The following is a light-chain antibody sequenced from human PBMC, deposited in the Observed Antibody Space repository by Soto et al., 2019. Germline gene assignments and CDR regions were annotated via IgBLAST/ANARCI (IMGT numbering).Light chain of an antibody. V-gene: IGKV3D-15*01. Sequence: EVVMTQSPATLPVSLGGRVALSCRARQSIGSNLAWYQQKPGQPPRLLIYEASKRDTGVPTRFSGSGSGTEFTLTITSLQSEDFAVYYCQQYNHWPPWTFGQGTKVEIK. CDR2: EAS. CDR1: QSIGSN. J-gene: IGKJ1*01. CDR3: QQYNHWPPWT.